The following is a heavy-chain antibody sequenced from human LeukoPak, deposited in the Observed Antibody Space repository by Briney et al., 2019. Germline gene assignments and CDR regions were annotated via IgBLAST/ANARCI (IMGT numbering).Heavy chain of an antibody. Sequence: SVKVSCKASGGTFSRYAIRWVRQAPGHGLEWMGGIIPIFGTAKYAQKFQGRGTITADESTSTAYMELSSLRSEDTAVYYCARDYMSLNYNNFDSWGQGTLVTVSS. D-gene: IGHD1-7*01. V-gene: IGHV1-69*01. CDR2: IIPIFGTA. CDR3: ARDYMSLNYNNFDS. CDR1: GGTFSRYA. J-gene: IGHJ4*02.